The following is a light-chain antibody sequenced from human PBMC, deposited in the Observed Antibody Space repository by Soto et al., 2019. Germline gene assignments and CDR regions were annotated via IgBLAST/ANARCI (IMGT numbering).Light chain of an antibody. CDR1: SSNIGAGYD. J-gene: IGLJ2*01. CDR3: QSYDISLSGSV. Sequence: QSVLTQPPSVSGAPGQRVTISCTGGSSNIGAGYDVHWYQQLPGTAPKLLIYGNSNRPSAIPDRFSGSKSGTSASLAISGLQDADEADYYCQSYDISLSGSVFGGGTKLTVL. CDR2: GNS. V-gene: IGLV1-40*01.